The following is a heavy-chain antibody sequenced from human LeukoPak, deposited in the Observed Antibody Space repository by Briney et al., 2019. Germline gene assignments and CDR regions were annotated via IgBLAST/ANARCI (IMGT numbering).Heavy chain of an antibody. J-gene: IGHJ4*02. CDR1: GFTFSNYG. CDR3: AKDTRDDHHSDY. CDR2: ISYDGINK. V-gene: IGHV3-30*18. Sequence: GGSLRLSCVASGFTFSNYGMHWVRQAPGQGLEWVAIISYDGINKYYPDSVKGRFTISRDNSKNTLYLQMNSLRAEDTAVYYCAKDTRDDHHSDYWGQGTLVTVSS. D-gene: IGHD1-14*01.